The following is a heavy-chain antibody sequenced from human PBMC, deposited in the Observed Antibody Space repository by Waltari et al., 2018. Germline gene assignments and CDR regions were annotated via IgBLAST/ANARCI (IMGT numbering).Heavy chain of an antibody. CDR3: ARDPLNDYGGWDDY. Sequence: EVQLLESGGTLVQPGGSLRVSWAAFGVLFTSNGFSWVRQASGKGLEWVSSISGSGGNTYYAESVRGRFTISRDNSKNTVFLQMNSLRVDDTAVYYCARDPLNDYGGWDDYWGQGTLVTVSS. CDR1: GVLFTSNG. J-gene: IGHJ4*02. V-gene: IGHV3-23*01. D-gene: IGHD4-17*01. CDR2: ISGSGGNT.